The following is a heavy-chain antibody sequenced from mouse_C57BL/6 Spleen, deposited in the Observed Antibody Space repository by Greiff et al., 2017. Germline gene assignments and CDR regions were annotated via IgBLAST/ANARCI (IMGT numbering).Heavy chain of an antibody. V-gene: IGHV10-1*01. D-gene: IGHD1-3*01. Sequence: EVQGVESGGGLVQPKGSLKLSCAASGFSFNTYAMNWVRQAPGKGLEWVASIRSKSNNYATYYADSVKDRFTISRDDSESMLYLKMNNLNTEDTAMYYCVKSNYWYFDVWGTGTTVTVSS. CDR3: VKSNYWYFDV. CDR2: IRSKSNNYAT. CDR1: GFSFNTYA. J-gene: IGHJ1*03.